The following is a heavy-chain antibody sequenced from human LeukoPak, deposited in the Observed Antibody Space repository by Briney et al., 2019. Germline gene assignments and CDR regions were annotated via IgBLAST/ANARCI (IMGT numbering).Heavy chain of an antibody. D-gene: IGHD3-3*01. CDR1: GGSISSSSYY. J-gene: IGHJ5*02. V-gene: IGHV4-39*01. CDR2: IYYSGST. CDR3: ARQTLITIFGVVGGGRFDP. Sequence: SETLSLTCTVSGGSISSSSYYWGWIRQPPGKGLEWIGSIYYSGSTYYNPSLKSRVTISVDTSKNQFSLKLSSVTAADTAVYYCARQTLITIFGVVGGGRFDPWGQGTLVTVSS.